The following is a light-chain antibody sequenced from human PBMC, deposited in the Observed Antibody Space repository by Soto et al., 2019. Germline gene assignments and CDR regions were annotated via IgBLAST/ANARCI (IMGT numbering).Light chain of an antibody. CDR2: EVN. J-gene: IGLJ1*01. V-gene: IGLV2-18*01. CDR1: SSDVGSYNR. Sequence: QSALTQPPSVSGSPGQSVTISCTRTSSDVGSYNRLSWYQQPPGTAPKLIMYEVNTRPSGVPDRFSGSKSGSTASLTISGLQAEDEADYYCSLYISGSTYVFGTGTKVTV. CDR3: SLYISGSTYV.